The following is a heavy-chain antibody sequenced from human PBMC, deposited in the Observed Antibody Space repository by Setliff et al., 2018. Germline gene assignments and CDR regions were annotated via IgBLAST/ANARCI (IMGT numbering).Heavy chain of an antibody. CDR2: INHSGST. CDR1: GASFSDYY. V-gene: IGHV4-34*01. J-gene: IGHJ4*02. D-gene: IGHD5-12*01. Sequence: ASETLSLTCAVYGASFSDYYWGWIRQPPGKGLEWIAEINHSGSTNYNPSLKSRVTISVDTSKNQLSLKMSSVTAADTAMYYCAGTPALGTSWLSPFDYWGQGTLVTVSS. CDR3: AGTPALGTSWLSPFDY.